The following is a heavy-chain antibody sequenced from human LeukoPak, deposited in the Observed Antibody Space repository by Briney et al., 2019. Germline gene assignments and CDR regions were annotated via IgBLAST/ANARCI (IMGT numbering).Heavy chain of an antibody. J-gene: IGHJ4*02. V-gene: IGHV3-23*01. D-gene: IGHD1-26*01. CDR2: ISSSGDK. Sequence: GGYLSLSCAASGFTCYNFAMSRVPQAPGLGRVWGAAISSSGDKYNAGSVKGRFTISRDNSKNTLNLQMNSLRADDTALYYCAKDAVGATAYYFDYWGQGTLVTVSS. CDR3: AKDAVGATAYYFDY. CDR1: GFTCYNFA.